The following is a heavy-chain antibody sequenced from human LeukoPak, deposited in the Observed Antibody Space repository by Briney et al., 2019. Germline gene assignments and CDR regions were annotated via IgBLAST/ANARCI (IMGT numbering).Heavy chain of an antibody. CDR1: GGTFSSYT. D-gene: IGHD3-22*01. CDR3: ARCITMIAVGGSWFDP. CDR2: IIPILGIA. Sequence: SVKVSCKASGGTFSSYTISWVRQAPGQGLEWMGRIIPILGIANYAQKFQGRVTITTDESTSTAYMELSSLRSEDTAVYYCARCITMIAVGGSWFDPWGQGTLVTVSS. V-gene: IGHV1-69*02. J-gene: IGHJ5*02.